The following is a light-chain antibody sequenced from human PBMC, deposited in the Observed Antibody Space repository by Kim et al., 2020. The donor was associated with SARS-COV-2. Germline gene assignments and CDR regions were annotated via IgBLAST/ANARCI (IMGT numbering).Light chain of an antibody. CDR1: KSVLYSSNNKNY. CDR2: WAS. V-gene: IGKV4-1*01. CDR3: QQYYSTPLT. J-gene: IGKJ4*01. Sequence: ATINCKSSKSVLYSSNNKNYLAWYQQKPGQPPKLLIYWASTRESGVPDRFSGGGSGTDFTLTISSLQAEDVAVYYCQQYYSTPLTFGGGTKVDIK.